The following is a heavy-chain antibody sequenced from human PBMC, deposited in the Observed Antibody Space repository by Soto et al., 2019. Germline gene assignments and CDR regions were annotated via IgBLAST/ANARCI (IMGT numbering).Heavy chain of an antibody. CDR2: IYTSGST. CDR3: AREGASGFGMDV. CDR1: RGSLRSYG. Sequence: XTLSLPCNVSRGSLRSYGWCWVRKPDGRPMQWSGRIYTSGSTNYNPSLKSRISMSVDTYKNQFSLEVTSLTAADKAVYYCAREGASGFGMDVWGQEATGTVSS. D-gene: IGHD1-26*01. J-gene: IGHJ6*02. V-gene: IGHV4-4*07.